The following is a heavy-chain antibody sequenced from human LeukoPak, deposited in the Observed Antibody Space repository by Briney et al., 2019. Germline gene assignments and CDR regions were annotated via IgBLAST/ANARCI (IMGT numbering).Heavy chain of an antibody. CDR1: GGSISSYY. J-gene: IGHJ6*03. V-gene: IGHV4-59*01. Sequence: SETLSLTCTVSGGSISSYYWGWLRQPPGKGLEWIGYIYYSGSTNYSPSLKSRVTISVDTSKNQSSLKLSSVTAADTAVYYCARGLGYCSSTSCYGPGYYYYYMDVWGKGTTVTVSS. D-gene: IGHD2-2*01. CDR2: IYYSGST. CDR3: ARGLGYCSSTSCYGPGYYYYYMDV.